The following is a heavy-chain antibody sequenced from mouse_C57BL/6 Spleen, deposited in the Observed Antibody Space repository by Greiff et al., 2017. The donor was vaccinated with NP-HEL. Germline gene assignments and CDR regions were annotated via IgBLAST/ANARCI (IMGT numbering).Heavy chain of an antibody. V-gene: IGHV1-50*01. D-gene: IGHD1-1*01. CDR1: GYTFTSYW. CDR3: ARHYGSSYGYFDV. CDR2: IDPSDSYT. J-gene: IGHJ1*03. Sequence: VKLQQPGAELVKPGASVKLSCKASGYTFTSYWMQWVKQRPGQGLEWIGEIDPSDSYTNYNQKFKGKATLTVDTSSSTAYMQLSSLTSEDSAVYYCARHYGSSYGYFDVWGTGTTVTVSS.